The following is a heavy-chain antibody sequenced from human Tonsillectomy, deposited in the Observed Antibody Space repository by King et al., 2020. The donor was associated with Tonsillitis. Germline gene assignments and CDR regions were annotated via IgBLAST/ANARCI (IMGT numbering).Heavy chain of an antibody. CDR1: GFMFRSYA. CDR3: AKSYDCRAWNEHSYWDV. D-gene: IGHD1-1*01. Sequence: VQLVESGGGLVQPGGSLRLSCAASGFMFRSYAMSWVRQAPGKGLEWVSTIGGSGGTTYYADSVKGRFTISRDNSKNTLYLQKNRLRAGDTSVYYCAKSYDCRAWNEHSYWDVGGEGPTVTVSS. CDR2: IGGSGGTT. V-gene: IGHV3-23*04. J-gene: IGHJ6*03.